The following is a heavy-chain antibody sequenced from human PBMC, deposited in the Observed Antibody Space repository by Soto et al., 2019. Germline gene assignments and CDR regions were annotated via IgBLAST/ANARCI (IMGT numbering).Heavy chain of an antibody. D-gene: IGHD2-21*02. CDR2: INPSGGHT. J-gene: IGHJ4*02. CDR3: ARGGHVVVVTAAFDY. V-gene: IGHV1-46*03. CDR1: GNTFSNYY. Sequence: QVQLVQSGAEVKKPGASVKVSCKASGNTFSNYYIHWVRQAPGQGLEWMGTINPSGGHTTYAQKFRGRMTMTRDTSTSTLYMELTSLRSEDTAVYYCARGGHVVVVTAAFDYWGQGTLVTVSS.